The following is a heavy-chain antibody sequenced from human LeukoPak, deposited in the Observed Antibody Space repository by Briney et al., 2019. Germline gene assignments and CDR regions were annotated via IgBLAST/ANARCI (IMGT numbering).Heavy chain of an antibody. V-gene: IGHV1-8*01. D-gene: IGHD1-1*01. J-gene: IGHJ4*02. CDR1: GYTFTSYD. CDR2: MNPNSGNT. CDR3: ARGRTTGQTISNDY. Sequence: ASVKVSCKASGYTFTSYDINWVRQATGQGLEWMGWMNPNSGNTGYAQKFQGRVTMTRNTSISTAYMELSSLRSEDTAVYYCARGRTTGQTISNDYWGQGTLVTVSS.